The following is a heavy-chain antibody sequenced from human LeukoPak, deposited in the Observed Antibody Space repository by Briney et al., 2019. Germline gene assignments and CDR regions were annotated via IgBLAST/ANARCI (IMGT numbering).Heavy chain of an antibody. V-gene: IGHV1-2*02. Sequence: ASVKVSCKASGYTFTGYYMHWVRQAPGQGLEWMGWINPNSGGTNYAQKFQGRVTMTRDTSISTAYMELSRLRSDDTAVYYCATSNPCSGGSCYFYNWFDPWGQGTLVTVSS. CDR1: GYTFTGYY. CDR2: INPNSGGT. J-gene: IGHJ5*02. D-gene: IGHD2-15*01. CDR3: ATSNPCSGGSCYFYNWFDP.